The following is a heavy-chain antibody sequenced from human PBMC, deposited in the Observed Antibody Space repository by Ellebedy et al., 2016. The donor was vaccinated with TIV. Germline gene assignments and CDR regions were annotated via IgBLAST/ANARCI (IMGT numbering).Heavy chain of an antibody. CDR2: IDWDDDK. J-gene: IGHJ4*02. Sequence: SGPTLVKPTQTLTLTCTFSGFSLSTSGVGVGWIRQPPGKAPEWLALIDWDDDKHYSTSLKTRLTISKDTSKNQVVLTMTNMDPVDTATYYCARSSGSYCDYWGQGTLVTVSS. CDR3: ARSSGSYCDY. CDR1: GFSLSTSGVG. D-gene: IGHD1-26*01. V-gene: IGHV2-70*01.